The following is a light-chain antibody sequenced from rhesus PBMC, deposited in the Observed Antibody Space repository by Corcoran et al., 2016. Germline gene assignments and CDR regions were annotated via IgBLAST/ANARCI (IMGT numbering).Light chain of an antibody. J-gene: IGLJ1*01. Sequence: QAALTQPRSVSASPGQSVTISCTGSNSDIGEYNRVSWYQQYPGKAPKLLIYEVNKWPSGVSDRFSGSKSGNTASLTVSGLQAEDEADYYSSSYTRSDTYIFGSGTRLTVL. CDR3: SSYTRSDTYI. CDR1: NSDIGEYNR. CDR2: EVN. V-gene: IGLV2-23*02.